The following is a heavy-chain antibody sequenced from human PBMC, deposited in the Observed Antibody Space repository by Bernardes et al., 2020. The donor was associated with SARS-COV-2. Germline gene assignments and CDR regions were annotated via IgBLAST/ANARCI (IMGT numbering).Heavy chain of an antibody. V-gene: IGHV3-21*01. CDR1: GFTFSNYW. Sequence: GGSLRLSCAASGFTFSNYWMNWVRQAPGKGLEWVSSISSSSSYIYYADSVKGRFTISRDNAKNSLYLQMNSLRAEDTAVYYCAREGTVNNGMDVWGQGTTVTVSS. CDR3: AREGTVNNGMDV. CDR2: ISSSSSYI. D-gene: IGHD4-4*01. J-gene: IGHJ6*02.